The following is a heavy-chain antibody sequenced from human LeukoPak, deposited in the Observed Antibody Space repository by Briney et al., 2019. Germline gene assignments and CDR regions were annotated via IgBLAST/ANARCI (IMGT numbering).Heavy chain of an antibody. CDR1: GFTFSNYW. Sequence: AGGSLRLSCAASGFTFSNYWMSWVRQAPGKGLEWVANIKQDGSEKYYVDSVKGRFTISRDNAKTSLYLQMNGLRAEDTAVYYCARDVLAAGATGTFDIWGQGTMVTVSS. J-gene: IGHJ3*02. CDR3: ARDVLAAGATGTFDI. CDR2: IKQDGSEK. D-gene: IGHD1-14*01. V-gene: IGHV3-7*03.